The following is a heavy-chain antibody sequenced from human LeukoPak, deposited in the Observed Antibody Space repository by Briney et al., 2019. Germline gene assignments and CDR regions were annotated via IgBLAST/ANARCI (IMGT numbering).Heavy chain of an antibody. CDR2: INPSGGST. D-gene: IGHD2-15*01. V-gene: IGHV1-46*01. CDR1: GYTFTSCY. CDR3: ARDPPHCSGGSCYSGDYFEY. J-gene: IGHJ4*02. Sequence: ASVKVSCKASGYTFTSCYMHWVRQAPGQGLEWMGIINPSGGSTSYAQKFQGRVTMTRDTSTSTVYMELSSLRSEDTAVYYCARDPPHCSGGSCYSGDYFEYWGQGTLVTVSS.